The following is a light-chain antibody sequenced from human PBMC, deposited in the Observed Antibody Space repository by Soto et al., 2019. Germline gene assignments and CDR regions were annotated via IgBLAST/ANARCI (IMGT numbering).Light chain of an antibody. CDR3: QQYNDWWT. Sequence: EIVMTQSPATLYVSPGERATLSCRASQSVSSNLAWYQQKPGQPPRLRIYGASTRATGIPGRFSGSGSGTEFTLTISSLQSEDFAVDYCQQYNDWWTFGQGTKVDIK. CDR2: GAS. CDR1: QSVSSN. V-gene: IGKV3-15*01. J-gene: IGKJ1*01.